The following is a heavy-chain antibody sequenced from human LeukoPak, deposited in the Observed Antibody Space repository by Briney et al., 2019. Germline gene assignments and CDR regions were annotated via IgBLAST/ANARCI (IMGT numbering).Heavy chain of an antibody. V-gene: IGHV1-69*13. J-gene: IGHJ6*02. Sequence: SVKVSCKASGGTFSSYAISWVRQAPGQGLEWMGGIIPIFGTANYAQKFQGRVTITADESTSTAYMELRSLRSDDTTVYYCAREDVLRYFDWVGGVYYYGMDVWGQGTTVTVSS. D-gene: IGHD3-9*01. CDR1: GGTFSSYA. CDR2: IIPIFGTA. CDR3: AREDVLRYFDWVGGVYYYGMDV.